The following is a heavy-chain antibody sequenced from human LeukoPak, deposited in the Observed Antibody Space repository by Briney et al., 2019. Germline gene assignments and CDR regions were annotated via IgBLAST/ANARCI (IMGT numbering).Heavy chain of an antibody. CDR2: IYYSGST. Sequence: PSETLSLTCTVSGGFISSYYWSWIRQPPGKGLEWIGYIYYSGSTNYNPSLKSRVTISVDTSKNQFSLKLSSVTAADTAVYYCARSGGYWFDPWGQGTLVTVSS. CDR3: ARSGGYWFDP. J-gene: IGHJ5*02. V-gene: IGHV4-59*01. CDR1: GGFISSYY. D-gene: IGHD3-10*01.